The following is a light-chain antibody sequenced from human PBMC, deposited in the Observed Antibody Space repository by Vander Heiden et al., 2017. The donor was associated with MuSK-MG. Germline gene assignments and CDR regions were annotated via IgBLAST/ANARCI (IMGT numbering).Light chain of an antibody. CDR2: KAS. V-gene: IGKV1-5*03. CDR1: QSISSW. Sequence: QLPRLPSTLSASVGDRVTITCRASQSISSWLAWYQQKPGKAPKLLIYKASSLENGVPSRFSGSGSGTEFTLTISSLQPDDFVTYYCQQYDSYFPRTFGQGTKVEIK. J-gene: IGKJ1*01. CDR3: QQYDSYFPRT.